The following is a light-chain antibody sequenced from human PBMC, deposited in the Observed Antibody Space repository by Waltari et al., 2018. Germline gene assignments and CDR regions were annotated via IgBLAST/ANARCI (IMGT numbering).Light chain of an antibody. CDR3: QQSYNTPYT. CDR1: ESIINY. Sequence: DIPMTQSLSSLSASAGDRVNITCRASESIINYLNWYQQQPGKDPNLLIYAAVSLQSGVPSGFSGSGSGTDFTLTISSLQVEDFATYYCQQSYNTPYTFGQGTKLDIK. J-gene: IGKJ2*01. CDR2: AAV. V-gene: IGKV1-39*01.